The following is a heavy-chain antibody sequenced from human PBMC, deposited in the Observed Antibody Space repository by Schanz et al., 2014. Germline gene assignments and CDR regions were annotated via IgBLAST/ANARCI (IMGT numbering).Heavy chain of an antibody. V-gene: IGHV3-33*08. D-gene: IGHD3-10*01. CDR2: IGYDGSEK. CDR1: GFSFRKSA. Sequence: QVQLVESGGGLVKPGGSLRLSCAASGFSFRKSAMSWVRQAPGKGLEWVANIGYDGSEKYYVDSVKGRFTISRDNSKDTLYLQMSGLTPEDTAVYYCARGPIPIQGVPMDFWGQGTLVTVSS. CDR3: ARGPIPIQGVPMDF. J-gene: IGHJ4*02.